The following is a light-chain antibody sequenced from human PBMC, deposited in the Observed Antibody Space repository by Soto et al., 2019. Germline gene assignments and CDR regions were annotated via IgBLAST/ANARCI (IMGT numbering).Light chain of an antibody. CDR2: GAS. CDR1: QSISRY. V-gene: IGKV3-20*01. Sequence: IRLTQSPGTLSLYTGERTTLSCRASQSISRYLAWYQQKPGQGPRLLIYGASSRATGTPDRFSGSGSGTDFSPTINRLEPEDFALYYCQQYGSTPPTFGQGTNVDIK. CDR3: QQYGSTPPT. J-gene: IGKJ1*01.